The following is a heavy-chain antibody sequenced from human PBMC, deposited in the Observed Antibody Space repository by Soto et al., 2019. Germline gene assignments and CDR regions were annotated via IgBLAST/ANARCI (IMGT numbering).Heavy chain of an antibody. D-gene: IGHD2-2*01. Sequence: TLSLTCTVSDGSIRSGGYYWSWIRQHPGKRLEWIGYIYYSGSTYYNPPLKSRVAISVHTSKNRFSLKLSSGTAADTAVYYCARDRYPSWFGPWGEGTLVTVSS. V-gene: IGHV4-31*03. CDR1: DGSIRSGGYY. J-gene: IGHJ5*02. CDR3: ARDRYPSWFGP. CDR2: IYYSGST.